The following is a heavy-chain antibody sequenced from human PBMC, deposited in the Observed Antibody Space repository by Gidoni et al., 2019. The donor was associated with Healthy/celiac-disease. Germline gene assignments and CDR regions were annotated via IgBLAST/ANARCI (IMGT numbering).Heavy chain of an antibody. D-gene: IGHD2-21*01. CDR3: AKEAFLWYFDY. J-gene: IGHJ4*02. CDR1: AFYFSSYA. Sequence: EVQLLESGGGLVQPGGSLRRSCAASAFYFSSYAMSWVRQAPGKGREWVSAISGSGGSKYYADSVKGRLTISRENSKKTLYLQMNSLRAEDTAVYYCAKEAFLWYFDYWGQGTLVTVAS. CDR2: ISGSGGSK. V-gene: IGHV3-23*01.